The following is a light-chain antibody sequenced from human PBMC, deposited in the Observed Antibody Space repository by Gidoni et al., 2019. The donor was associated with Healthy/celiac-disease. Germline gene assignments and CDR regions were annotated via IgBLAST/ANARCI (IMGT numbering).Light chain of an antibody. CDR2: AAS. Sequence: TGDRVTITCRASQGISSYLAWYQQKPGKAPKLLIYAASTLHSGVPPRFSGSGAGTDFTLTISCLQSEDFATYYCQRYYSYPQTFGQGTKVEIK. CDR3: QRYYSYPQT. CDR1: QGISSY. V-gene: IGKV1-8*01. J-gene: IGKJ1*01.